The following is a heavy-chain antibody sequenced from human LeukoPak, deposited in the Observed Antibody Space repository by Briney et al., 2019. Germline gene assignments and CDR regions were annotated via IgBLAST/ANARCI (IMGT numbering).Heavy chain of an antibody. Sequence: PGGSLRLSCVASGFTFSRYWMHWVRQAPGKGLVWVSRINSDGRSTNYADSVKGRFSISRDSAENTLYLRMNSLRVEDTAVYYCVRGADTGYSSDSWGQGTLVTVSS. CDR3: VRGADTGYSSDS. CDR1: GFTFSRYW. V-gene: IGHV3-74*01. CDR2: INSDGRST. D-gene: IGHD3-9*01. J-gene: IGHJ4*02.